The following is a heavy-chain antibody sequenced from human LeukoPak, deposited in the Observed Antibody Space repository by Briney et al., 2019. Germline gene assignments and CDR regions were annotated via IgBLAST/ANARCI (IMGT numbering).Heavy chain of an antibody. J-gene: IGHJ4*02. V-gene: IGHV1-24*01. D-gene: IGHD3-22*01. CDR2: FDPEDGET. CDR3: ATGALGYYDSSGYLNFDY. Sequence: ASVKVSCKVSGYTLTELSMHWVRQAPGKGLEWMGGFDPEDGETIYAQKFQGRVTMTEDTSTDTAYMELSSLRSEDTAVYYCATGALGYYDSSGYLNFDYWGQGTLVTVSS. CDR1: GYTLTELS.